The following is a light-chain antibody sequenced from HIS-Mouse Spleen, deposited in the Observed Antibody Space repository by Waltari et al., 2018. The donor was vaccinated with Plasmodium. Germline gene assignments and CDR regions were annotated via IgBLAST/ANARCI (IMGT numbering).Light chain of an antibody. CDR3: QQFNSYPQGT. J-gene: IGKJ5*01. V-gene: IGKV1-13*02. CDR1: QGISSA. Sequence: AIQLTQSPSSLSASVGDRATITCRASQGISSALAWYQQKPGKAPKLLIYDASSLESGVASRFSGSGSGTDFTLTISSLQPEDFATYYCQQFNSYPQGTFGQGTRLEIK. CDR2: DAS.